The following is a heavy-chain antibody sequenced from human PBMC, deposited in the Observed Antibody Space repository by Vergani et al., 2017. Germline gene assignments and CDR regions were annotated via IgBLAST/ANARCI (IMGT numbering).Heavy chain of an antibody. CDR1: GYSFTSYW. CDR3: ARHNCSSTSCNDMDV. J-gene: IGHJ6*02. Sequence: EVQLVQSGAEVKKPGESLKISCKGSGYSFTSYWIGWVRQMPGKGLEWMGRIDPSDSYTNYSPSFQGHVTISADKSISTAYLQWSSLKASDTAMYYCARHNCSSTSCNDMDVWGQGTTVTVSS. V-gene: IGHV5-10-1*01. CDR2: IDPSDSYT. D-gene: IGHD2-2*01.